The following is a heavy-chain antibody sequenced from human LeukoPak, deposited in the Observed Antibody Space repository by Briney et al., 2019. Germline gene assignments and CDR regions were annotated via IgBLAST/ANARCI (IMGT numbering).Heavy chain of an antibody. Sequence: ASVKVSCKASGYAFISYEINWVRQANGQGFEWMGWMNPNSGNTGYTQKFQGRVTMTRNTSISTAYMELSSLRSEDTAVYYCYGYYFDYWGQGTLVTVSS. CDR1: GYAFISYE. V-gene: IGHV1-8*01. J-gene: IGHJ4*02. CDR3: YGYYFDY. CDR2: MNPNSGNT. D-gene: IGHD6-13*01.